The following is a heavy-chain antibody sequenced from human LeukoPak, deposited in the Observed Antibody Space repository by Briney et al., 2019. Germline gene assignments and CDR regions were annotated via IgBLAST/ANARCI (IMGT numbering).Heavy chain of an antibody. CDR3: ARPHYYDSSGILLVGY. CDR1: GYSFTSYW. Sequence: GESLKISCKGSGYSFTSYWIGWVRQMPGKGLEWMEIIYPGDSDTRYSPSFQGQVTISADKSISTAYLQWSSLKASDTAMYYCARPHYYDSSGILLVGYWGQGTLVTVSS. V-gene: IGHV5-51*01. CDR2: IYPGDSDT. J-gene: IGHJ4*02. D-gene: IGHD3-22*01.